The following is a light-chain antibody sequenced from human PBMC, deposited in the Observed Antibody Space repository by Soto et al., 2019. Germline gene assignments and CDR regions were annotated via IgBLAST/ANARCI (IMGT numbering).Light chain of an antibody. V-gene: IGLV2-8*01. J-gene: IGLJ1*01. CDR3: ISHAGVSNV. CDR2: EVN. Sequence: QSALTKPPSASGSPGQSVAISCTGTSSDVGATDYVSWYQQHSGKAPKLLLYEVNKRPSGVPDRFSGSKSGNTASLTVSALQADDEADYYCISHAGVSNVLGTGTKVTVL. CDR1: SSDVGATDY.